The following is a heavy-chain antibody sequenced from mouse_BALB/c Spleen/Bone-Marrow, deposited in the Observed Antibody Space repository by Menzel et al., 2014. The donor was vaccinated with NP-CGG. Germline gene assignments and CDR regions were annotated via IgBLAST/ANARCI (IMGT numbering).Heavy chain of an antibody. CDR3: ARRYDYAMDY. J-gene: IGHJ4*01. CDR2: INPSSGYT. Sequence: VQLQQSGAELARPGASVKMSCKASGYTFTSYTMHWVKQRPGQGLEWIGYINPSSGYTNYNQKFKDKATLTADKSSSTTYMQRISPTSEDAAVYYCARRYDYAMDYWGQGTLVTGS. CDR1: GYTFTSYT. V-gene: IGHV1-4*01. D-gene: IGHD2-14*01.